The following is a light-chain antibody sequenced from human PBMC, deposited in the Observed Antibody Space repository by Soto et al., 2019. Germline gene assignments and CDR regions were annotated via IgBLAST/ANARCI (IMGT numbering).Light chain of an antibody. J-gene: IGKJ5*01. V-gene: IGKV3-15*01. CDR3: QQYSDWPPIT. Sequence: EIVLTQSPATLSVSPVEIVTLSFMASQSVGTDLAWYQQKPGQAPRLLIYDASTGATGTPARFSGSGSGTEFALTISSLQSEDFAIYYCQQYSDWPPITFGQGTRLEI. CDR2: DAS. CDR1: QSVGTD.